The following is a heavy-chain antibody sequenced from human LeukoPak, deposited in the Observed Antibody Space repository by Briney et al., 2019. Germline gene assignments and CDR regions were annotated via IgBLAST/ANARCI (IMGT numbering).Heavy chain of an antibody. V-gene: IGHV1-2*02. D-gene: IGHD2-15*01. CDR3: ATVRDIVVGGGPYYFDY. CDR2: INPHNGDT. J-gene: IGHJ4*02. Sequence: ASVKVSCKASGYTFIGYYLHWVRQAPGQGLEGMGWINPHNGDTNYAQKFQGRVTMTRDTSITTAYMELRRLKSDDTAVYYCATVRDIVVGGGPYYFDYWGQGTLVTVSS. CDR1: GYTFIGYY.